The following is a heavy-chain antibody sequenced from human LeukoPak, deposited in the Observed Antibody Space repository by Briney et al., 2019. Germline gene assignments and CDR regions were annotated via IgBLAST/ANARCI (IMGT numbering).Heavy chain of an antibody. CDR1: GYTFTSYA. Sequence: ASVKVSCKASGYTFTSYAMHWVRQAPGQRLEWMGWINADNGNTQYSQEFQGRVTITRDTSASTAYMELSSLRSEDMAVYYCARARGYGSGSYYYMDVWGKGTTVTVSS. CDR2: INADNGNT. D-gene: IGHD3-10*01. CDR3: ARARGYGSGSYYYMDV. J-gene: IGHJ6*03. V-gene: IGHV1-3*03.